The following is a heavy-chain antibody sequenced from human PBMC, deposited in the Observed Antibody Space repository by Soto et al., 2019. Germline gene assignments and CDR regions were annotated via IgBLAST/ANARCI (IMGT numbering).Heavy chain of an antibody. CDR1: GFTFSSYA. V-gene: IGHV3-64*01. J-gene: IGHJ4*02. Sequence: EVQLVESGGGLVQPGGSLRLSCAASGFTFSSYAMHWVRQAPGKGLEYVSGISSNGDSTYYANSVKGRFTISRDNSENPLYLQMGSLRAEDMAVYYCARGGIQRLSVGYFDFGGQGSLVTVSS. CDR3: ARGGIQRLSVGYFDF. CDR2: ISSNGDST. D-gene: IGHD3-3*01.